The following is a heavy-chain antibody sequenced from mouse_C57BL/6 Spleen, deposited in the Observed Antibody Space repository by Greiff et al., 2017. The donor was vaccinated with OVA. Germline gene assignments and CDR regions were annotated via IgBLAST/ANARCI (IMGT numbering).Heavy chain of an antibody. D-gene: IGHD1-1*01. CDR3: TRPVVAPFAY. J-gene: IGHJ3*01. CDR1: GFTFSSYA. CDR2: ISSGGDYI. V-gene: IGHV5-9-1*02. Sequence: EVKLVESGEGLVKPGGSLKLSCAASGFTFSSYAMSWVRQTPEKRLEWVAYISSGGDYIYYADTVKGRFTISRDNARNTLYLQMSSLKSEDTAMYYCTRPVVAPFAYWGQGTLVTVSA.